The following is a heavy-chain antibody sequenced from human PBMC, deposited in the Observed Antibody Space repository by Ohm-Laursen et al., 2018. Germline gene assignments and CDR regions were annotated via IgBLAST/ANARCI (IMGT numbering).Heavy chain of an antibody. CDR3: AKDIGYSYGYYFDY. CDR2: ISWNSGSI. D-gene: IGHD5-18*01. Sequence: SLRLSCAASGFTFDDYAMHWVRQAPGKGLEWVSGISWNSGSIGYADSVKGRFTISRDNAKNSLYLQMNSLRAEDTALYYCAKDIGYSYGYYFDYWAREPWSPSPQ. J-gene: IGHJ4*02. V-gene: IGHV3-9*01. CDR1: GFTFDDYA.